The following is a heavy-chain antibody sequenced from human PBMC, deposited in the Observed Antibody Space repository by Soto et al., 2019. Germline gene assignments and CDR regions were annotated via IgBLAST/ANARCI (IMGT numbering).Heavy chain of an antibody. V-gene: IGHV4-59*01. Sequence: SETLSLTCTVSGGSISSSYYWSWIRQPPGKGLEWIGYIYYSGSTSYNPSLKSRVTISVDTSKNQFALRLSSVTAADTAVYYCHREVQYWFDTWGQGTLVTVSS. D-gene: IGHD1-1*01. CDR2: IYYSGST. CDR3: HREVQYWFDT. CDR1: GGSISSSYY. J-gene: IGHJ5*02.